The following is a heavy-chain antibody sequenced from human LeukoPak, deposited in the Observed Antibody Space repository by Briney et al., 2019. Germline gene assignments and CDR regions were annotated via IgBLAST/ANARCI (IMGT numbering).Heavy chain of an antibody. V-gene: IGHV1-69*05. CDR3: ARVSGAMATHDAFDI. CDR2: IIPIFGTA. Sequence: GASVKVSCKASGGTFSSYAISWVRQAPGQGLEWMGGIIPIFGTANYAQKFQGRVTITTDESTSTAYMELSSLRSEDTAVYYCARVSGAMATHDAFDIWGQGTMVTVSS. CDR1: GGTFSSYA. D-gene: IGHD7-27*01. J-gene: IGHJ3*02.